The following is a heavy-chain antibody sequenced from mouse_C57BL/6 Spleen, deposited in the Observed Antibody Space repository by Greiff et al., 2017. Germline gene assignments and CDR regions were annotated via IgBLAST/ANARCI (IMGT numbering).Heavy chain of an antibody. J-gene: IGHJ2*01. Sequence: SGAELVRPGTSVKVSCKASGYAFTNYLIEWVKQRPGQGLEWIGVINPGSGGTNYNEKFKGKATLTADKSSSTAYMQLSSLTSEDSAVYFCAKRGLGRKEGYYFDYWGQGTTLTVSS. CDR3: AKRGLGRKEGYYFDY. D-gene: IGHD4-1*01. CDR1: GYAFTNYL. V-gene: IGHV1-54*01. CDR2: INPGSGGT.